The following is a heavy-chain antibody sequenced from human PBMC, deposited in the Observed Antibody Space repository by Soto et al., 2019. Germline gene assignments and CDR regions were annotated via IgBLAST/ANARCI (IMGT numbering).Heavy chain of an antibody. V-gene: IGHV1-18*04. CDR2: ISAYNGNT. D-gene: IGHD2-2*01. CDR3: SRADGWYCSSTSCHFDY. CDR1: AYTFTCNG. J-gene: IGHJ4*02. Sequence: ASLKVSCQASAYTFTCNGTGWLRRAPGQGREWMGWISAYNGNTNCAHKLQCRITMTTNTSTSTDYMELRRLRSDDAAVYYCSRADGWYCSSTSCHFDYWGQGTLVTVSS.